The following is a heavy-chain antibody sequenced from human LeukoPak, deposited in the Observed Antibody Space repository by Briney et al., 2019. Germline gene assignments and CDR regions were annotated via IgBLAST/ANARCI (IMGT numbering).Heavy chain of an antibody. CDR3: ARGLGSYFFMFGAFDI. CDR1: GGTFSSYA. D-gene: IGHD1-26*01. J-gene: IGHJ3*02. Sequence: GASVKVSCKASGGTFSSYAISWVRQAPGQGLEWMGGIITIIGTANNAQKFQGRVTITTDESTSTAYMELRSLGSADTAVYYWARGLGSYFFMFGAFDIWGQGTMVTVSS. CDR2: IITIIGTA. V-gene: IGHV1-69*05.